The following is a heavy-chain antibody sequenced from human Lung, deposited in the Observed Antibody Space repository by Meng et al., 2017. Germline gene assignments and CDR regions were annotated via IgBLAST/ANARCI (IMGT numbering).Heavy chain of an antibody. J-gene: IGHJ4*02. CDR2: INHSGST. CDR3: ARGPTTMAHDFDY. CDR1: GGSFSDYY. V-gene: IGHV4-34*01. D-gene: IGHD4-11*01. Sequence: QVQLQPWGAGLLKPSETLSLTCVVSGGSFSDYYWSWIRQPPGEGLEWIGEINHSGSTNYNPSLESRATISVDTSQNNLSLKLSSVTAADSAVYYCARGPTTMAHDFDYWGQGTLVTVSS.